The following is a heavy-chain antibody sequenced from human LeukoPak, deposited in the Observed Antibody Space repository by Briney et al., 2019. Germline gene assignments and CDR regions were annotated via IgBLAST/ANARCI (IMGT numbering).Heavy chain of an antibody. V-gene: IGHV3-7*03. CDR2: IKRDGSEK. J-gene: IGHJ5*02. CDR1: EFAFSNYW. Sequence: GGSLRLSCAASEFAFSNYWMSWVRQAPGKGLEWVANIKRDGSEKYYVDSMKGRFTISRDNVKNSLYLQINSLRPGDTAVYYCARLSSHYGDYKVDPWGQGTLVTVSS. CDR3: ARLSSHYGDYKVDP. D-gene: IGHD4-17*01.